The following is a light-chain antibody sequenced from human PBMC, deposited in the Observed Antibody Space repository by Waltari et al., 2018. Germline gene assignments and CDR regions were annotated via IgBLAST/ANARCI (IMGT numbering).Light chain of an antibody. J-gene: IGKJ1*01. CDR3: QQHT. CDR1: QSASSY. Sequence: EIVLTQSPATLSLSPGERATLPCRARQSASSYLAWYQQKPGQAPRLLIYDASNRATGIPARFSGSVSGTDFTLTISSLEPEDFAVYYCQQHTFGQGTKVEIK. CDR2: DAS. V-gene: IGKV3-11*01.